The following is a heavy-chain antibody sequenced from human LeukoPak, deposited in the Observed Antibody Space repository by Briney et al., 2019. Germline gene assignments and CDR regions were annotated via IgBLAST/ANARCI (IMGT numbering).Heavy chain of an antibody. Sequence: GGSLRLSCAASGFTFSSYAMSWVRQAPGKGLEWVSAISGSGGSTYYADSVKGRFTISRDNSKNTLYLQMNSLRAEDTAVYYCAKDVWGMSYYYMDVWGKGTTVTVSS. J-gene: IGHJ6*03. D-gene: IGHD3-16*01. CDR3: AKDVWGMSYYYMDV. V-gene: IGHV3-23*01. CDR1: GFTFSSYA. CDR2: ISGSGGST.